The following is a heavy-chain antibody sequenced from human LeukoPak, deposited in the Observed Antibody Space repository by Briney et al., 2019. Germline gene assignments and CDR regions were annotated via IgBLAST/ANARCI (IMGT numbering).Heavy chain of an antibody. J-gene: IGHJ4*02. D-gene: IGHD6-13*01. CDR2: INPSGGST. Sequence: ASVKVSCKASGYTFTSYYVHWVRQARGQGLEWMGIINPSGGSTSYAQKFQGRVTMTRDMSTSTVYMELSSLRSEDTAVYYCATTDHSGSWFRLDYWGQGTLVTVSS. CDR1: GYTFTSYY. V-gene: IGHV1-46*01. CDR3: ATTDHSGSWFRLDY.